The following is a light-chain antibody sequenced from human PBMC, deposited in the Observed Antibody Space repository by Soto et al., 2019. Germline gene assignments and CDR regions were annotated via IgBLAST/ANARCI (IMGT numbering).Light chain of an antibody. CDR1: SSDVGDYNY. Sequence: QSALTQPASVSGSPGQSITISCTGSSSDVGDYNYVSWYQQHPGKAPKVMIYEVSNRPSGVSNRFSGSKSGNTASLTISGLQAEDEADYYCSSYTITTTLVLFGGGTKVTVL. J-gene: IGLJ2*01. CDR3: SSYTITTTLVL. V-gene: IGLV2-14*01. CDR2: EVS.